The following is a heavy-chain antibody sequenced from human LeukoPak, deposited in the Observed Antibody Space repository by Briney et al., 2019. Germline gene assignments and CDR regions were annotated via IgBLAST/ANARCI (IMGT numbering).Heavy chain of an antibody. CDR2: INPSGGST. V-gene: IGHV1-46*01. D-gene: IGHD1-26*01. CDR3: ARDATQYSGSYYGFDY. Sequence: ASVKVSCKASGYTFTSYYMHWVRQAPGQGLEWMGIINPSGGSTSYAQKFQGRVTMTRDMSTSTVYMELSSLRSEDTAVYYCARDATQYSGSYYGFDYWGQGTLVTVSS. J-gene: IGHJ4*02. CDR1: GYTFTSYY.